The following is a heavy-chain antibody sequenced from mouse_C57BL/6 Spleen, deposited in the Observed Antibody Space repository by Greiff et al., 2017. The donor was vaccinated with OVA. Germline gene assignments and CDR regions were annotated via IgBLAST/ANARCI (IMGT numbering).Heavy chain of an antibody. V-gene: IGHV1-69*01. Sequence: QVQLQQPGAELVMPGASVKLSCKASGYPFTSYWMHWVKQRPGQGLEWIGEIDPSDSYTNYNQKFKGKSTLTVDKSSSTAYMQLSSLTSEDSAVYYCARGSITTVAYYFDYWGQGTTLTVSS. CDR1: GYPFTSYW. CDR2: IDPSDSYT. D-gene: IGHD1-1*01. J-gene: IGHJ2*01. CDR3: ARGSITTVAYYFDY.